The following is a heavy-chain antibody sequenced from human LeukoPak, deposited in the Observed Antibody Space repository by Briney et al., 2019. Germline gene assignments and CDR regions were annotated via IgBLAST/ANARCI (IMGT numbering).Heavy chain of an antibody. CDR2: IYPGDSDT. J-gene: IGHJ6*02. CDR1: GYSFTSYW. Sequence: GESLKISCKGSGYSFTSYWIGWVRQMPGKGLEWMGIIYPGDSDTRYSPSFQGQVTVSADKSISTAYLQWSSLKASDTAMYYCARPPSYYYYGMDVWGQGTTVTVSS. V-gene: IGHV5-51*01. CDR3: ARPPSYYYYGMDV.